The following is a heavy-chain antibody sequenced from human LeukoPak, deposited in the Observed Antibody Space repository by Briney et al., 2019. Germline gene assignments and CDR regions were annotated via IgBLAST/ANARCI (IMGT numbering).Heavy chain of an antibody. J-gene: IGHJ5*02. CDR1: GFTFSSYA. V-gene: IGHV3-23*01. Sequence: PGGSLRLSCAASGFTFSSYAMSWVRQAPGKGLEWVSAISSTGDRTYHADSVKGRFTISRDNSKNTLSLQMNNLRAEDTATYYCARDTYYSGSYIWFDPRGQGTLVTVSS. CDR2: ISSTGDRT. CDR3: ARDTYYSGSYIWFDP. D-gene: IGHD1-26*01.